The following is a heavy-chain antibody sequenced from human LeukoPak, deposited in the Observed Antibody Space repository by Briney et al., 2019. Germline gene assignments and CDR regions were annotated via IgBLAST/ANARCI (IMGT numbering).Heavy chain of an antibody. Sequence: SETLSLTCTVSGGSISSGGYYWGWFRQPPGKGLEWIGSIYYSGSTYYNPSLKSRVTIFVDTSNNQFSLKLNSVTAADTATYYCARLVGYSYGYEDFWGQGTLVTVSS. J-gene: IGHJ4*02. CDR1: GGSISSGGYY. CDR3: ARLVGYSYGYEDF. D-gene: IGHD5-18*01. V-gene: IGHV4-39*01. CDR2: IYYSGST.